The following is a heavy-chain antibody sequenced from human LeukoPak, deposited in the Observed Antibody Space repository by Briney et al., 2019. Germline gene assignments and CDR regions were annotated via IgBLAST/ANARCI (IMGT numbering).Heavy chain of an antibody. J-gene: IGHJ4*02. V-gene: IGHV3-74*01. D-gene: IGHD1-26*01. Sequence: GSLRPLRSASGFTFNNHRVHRVRQASGKGLVGVSRIKSDGITTSYADFVRGRFTISRDNAKNTLYLQINSLRAEDTAVYYCARGATYAYYFDFWGQGSLVTVSS. CDR2: IKSDGITT. CDR3: ARGATYAYYFDF. CDR1: GFTFNNHR.